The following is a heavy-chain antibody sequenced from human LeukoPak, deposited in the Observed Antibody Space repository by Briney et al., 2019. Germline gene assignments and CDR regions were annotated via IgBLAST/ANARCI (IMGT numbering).Heavy chain of an antibody. CDR3: AREMTSYSSSWYIRAFDI. J-gene: IGHJ3*02. CDR1: GGTFSSYA. V-gene: IGHV1-69*13. D-gene: IGHD6-13*01. Sequence: GASVNVSCKASGGTFSSYAISWVRQAPGQGLEWMGGIIPIFGTANYAQKFQGGVTITADESTSTAYMELSSLRSEDTAVYYCAREMTSYSSSWYIRAFDIWGQGTMVTVSS. CDR2: IIPIFGTA.